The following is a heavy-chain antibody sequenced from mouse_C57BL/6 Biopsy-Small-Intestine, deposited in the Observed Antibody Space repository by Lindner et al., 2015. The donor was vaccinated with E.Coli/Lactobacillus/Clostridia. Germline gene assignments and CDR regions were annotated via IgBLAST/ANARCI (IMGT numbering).Heavy chain of an antibody. CDR2: ISNLAYSI. Sequence: VQLQESGGGLVKPGGSLKLSCAASGFTFSDYGMAWVRQAPRKGPEWVAFISNLAYSIYYADTVAGRFTISRENAKNTLYLEMSSLRSEDTAMYYCARRGLRGYFDYWGQGTTLTVSS. J-gene: IGHJ2*01. D-gene: IGHD1-1*01. V-gene: IGHV5-15*01. CDR3: ARRGLRGYFDY. CDR1: GFTFSDYG.